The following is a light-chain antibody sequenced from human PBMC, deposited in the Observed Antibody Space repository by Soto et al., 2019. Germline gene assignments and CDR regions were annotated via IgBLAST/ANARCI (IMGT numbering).Light chain of an antibody. J-gene: IGKJ1*01. Sequence: EIVLTPSPATLSLSPGESATLSCMASQSVGTFLAWYQHKPGQAPRLLILDASTRATGIPARFSGSGSGTDFTLTISSLEPEDLAVYYCQQRSNWPLRTFGQGTKVDIK. CDR1: QSVGTF. V-gene: IGKV3-11*01. CDR2: DAS. CDR3: QQRSNWPLRT.